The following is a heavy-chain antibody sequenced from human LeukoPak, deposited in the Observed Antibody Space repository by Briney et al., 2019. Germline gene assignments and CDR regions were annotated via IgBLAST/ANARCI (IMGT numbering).Heavy chain of an antibody. J-gene: IGHJ5*02. D-gene: IGHD3-10*01. CDR1: GYTFTSYG. Sequence: ASVKVSCKASGYTFTSYGISWVRQAPGQGLEWMGWISAYNGNTNYAQKLQGRVTMTTDTSTSTAYMELSSLRYDDTAVYYCATNILVRDIINWFDPWGQGTLVTVSS. CDR2: ISAYNGNT. V-gene: IGHV1-18*01. CDR3: ATNILVRDIINWFDP.